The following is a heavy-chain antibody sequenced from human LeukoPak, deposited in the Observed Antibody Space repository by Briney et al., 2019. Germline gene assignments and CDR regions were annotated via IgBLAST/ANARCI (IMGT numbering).Heavy chain of an antibody. J-gene: IGHJ5*02. CDR2: IYYSGST. D-gene: IGHD2-15*01. CDR1: GGSISSSSYY. CDR3: ARDRSSVVVVAATLGRLHWFDP. Sequence: SETLSLTCTVSGGSISSSSYYWGWVRQPPGKGLEWIGSIYYSGSTYYNPSLKSRVTISVDTSKNQFSLKLSSVTAADTAVYYCARDRSSVVVVAATLGRLHWFDPWGQGTLVTVSS. V-gene: IGHV4-39*07.